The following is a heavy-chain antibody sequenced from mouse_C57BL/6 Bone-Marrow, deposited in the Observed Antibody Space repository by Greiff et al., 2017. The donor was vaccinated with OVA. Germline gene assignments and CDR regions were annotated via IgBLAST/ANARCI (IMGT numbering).Heavy chain of an antibody. CDR2: IYPRSGNT. Sequence: QVQLQQSGAELARPGASVKLSCKASGYTFTSYGISWVKQRTGQGLEWIGEIYPRSGNTYYNEKFKGKATLTADKSSSTAYMELRSLTSEDSAVYFCATLNWDWFAYWGQGTLVTVSA. V-gene: IGHV1-81*01. CDR1: GYTFTSYG. CDR3: ATLNWDWFAY. J-gene: IGHJ3*01. D-gene: IGHD4-1*01.